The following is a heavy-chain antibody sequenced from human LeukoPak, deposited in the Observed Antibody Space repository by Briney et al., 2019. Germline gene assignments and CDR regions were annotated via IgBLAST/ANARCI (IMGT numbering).Heavy chain of an antibody. CDR1: GGSMRSSNSY. CDR3: ARLLDNEFSGDPDTFDV. V-gene: IGHV4-61*01. J-gene: IGHJ3*01. Sequence: PSETLSLTCTVSGGSMRSSNSYWSWIRQPPGKRLGWIGYVSYTGRTKYNPSLQSRVTISIDTSKSQFSLKLTSVTSADKAVYSCARLLDNEFSGDPDTFDVWGQGTTVIVSS. D-gene: IGHD2-15*01. CDR2: VSYTGRT.